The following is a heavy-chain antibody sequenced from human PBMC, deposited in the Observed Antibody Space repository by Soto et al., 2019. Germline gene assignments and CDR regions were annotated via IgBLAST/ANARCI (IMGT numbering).Heavy chain of an antibody. V-gene: IGHV4-59*08. J-gene: IGHJ4*02. D-gene: IGHD4-17*01. Sequence: QVQLQESGPGLVKPSETLSLTCTVSGGSISSYYWSWIRQPPGKGLEWIGYIYYSGSTNYNPSLXGXVXIXXDTSKTQFSLKLSSVTAADTAVYYCASRYGGTLDYWGQGTLVTVSS. CDR2: IYYSGST. CDR3: ASRYGGTLDY. CDR1: GGSISSYY.